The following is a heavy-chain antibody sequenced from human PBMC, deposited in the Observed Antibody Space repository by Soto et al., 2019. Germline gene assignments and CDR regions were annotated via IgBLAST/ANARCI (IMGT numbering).Heavy chain of an antibody. CDR2: ISAYNGNT. Sequence: GASVKVSCKASGYTFASYGISWVRQAPGQGLEWMGWISAYNGNTNYAQNLQGRVTMTTDTSMTTAYMELRSLRSDDTAVYYCARDGYSSGWFFDYWAQGTLVTVPQ. V-gene: IGHV1-18*01. J-gene: IGHJ4*02. D-gene: IGHD6-19*01. CDR3: ARDGYSSGWFFDY. CDR1: GYTFASYG.